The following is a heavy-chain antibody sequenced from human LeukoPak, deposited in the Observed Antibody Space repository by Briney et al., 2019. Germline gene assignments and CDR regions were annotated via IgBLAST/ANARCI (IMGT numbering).Heavy chain of an antibody. CDR2: INPSGGTT. CDR3: ARRFLNAFDI. D-gene: IGHD2-21*01. CDR1: GYTFTSYG. J-gene: IGHJ3*02. Sequence: LGASVKVSCKASGYTFTSYGISWVRQAPGQGLEWMGRINPSGGTTTYAQRFQGRVTMTRDTSTSTVYMELSSLTSEDTAVYYCARRFLNAFDIWGQGTMVTVSS. V-gene: IGHV1-46*01.